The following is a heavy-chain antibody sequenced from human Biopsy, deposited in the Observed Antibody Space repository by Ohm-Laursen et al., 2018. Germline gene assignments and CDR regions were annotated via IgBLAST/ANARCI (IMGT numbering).Heavy chain of an antibody. D-gene: IGHD3-9*01. J-gene: IGHJ2*01. CDR2: ISYNERT. Sequence: SQTLSLTCRVSGASVKTSGYFWAWIRQRPGKGLEWIGYISYNERTHYNPSLTSRLAISFDTSNNRISLQLRSVSVADTAVYYCVRELKTGTAEAWYFDLWGRGSPVAVPS. CDR1: GASVKTSGYF. V-gene: IGHV4-31*03. CDR3: VRELKTGTAEAWYFDL.